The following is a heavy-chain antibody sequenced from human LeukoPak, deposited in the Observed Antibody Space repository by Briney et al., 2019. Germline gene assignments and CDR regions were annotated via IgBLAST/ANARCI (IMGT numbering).Heavy chain of an antibody. CDR2: ISGSGGST. Sequence: QPGGSLRLSCAASGFTFSSYAMSWVRQATGKGLEWVSGISGSGGSTYYADSVKGRFTISRDNSKNTLYLQMNSLRAEDTAVYYCAKCPGRLRWFDYWGQGTLVTVSS. CDR3: AKCPGRLRWFDY. J-gene: IGHJ4*02. V-gene: IGHV3-23*01. D-gene: IGHD2-21*01. CDR1: GFTFSSYA.